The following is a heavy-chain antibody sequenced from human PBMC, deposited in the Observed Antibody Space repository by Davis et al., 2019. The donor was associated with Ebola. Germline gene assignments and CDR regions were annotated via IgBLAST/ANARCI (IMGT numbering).Heavy chain of an antibody. CDR3: ARDFCSGGSCPYYFDY. D-gene: IGHD2-15*01. J-gene: IGHJ4*02. Sequence: GESLKISCAASGFTFSSYWMSWVRQAPGKGLEWVANIKQDGSEKYYADSVKGRFTISRDNSKNTLYLQMNSLRAEDTAVYYCARDFCSGGSCPYYFDYWGQGTLVTVSS. V-gene: IGHV3-7*01. CDR2: IKQDGSEK. CDR1: GFTFSSYW.